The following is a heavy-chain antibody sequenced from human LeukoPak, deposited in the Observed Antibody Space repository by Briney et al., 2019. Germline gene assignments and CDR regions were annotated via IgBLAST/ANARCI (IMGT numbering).Heavy chain of an antibody. J-gene: IGHJ6*03. CDR1: GYTFTGYY. CDR3: ARAQGSYYHYYMDV. D-gene: IGHD1-26*01. Sequence: ASVKVSCKASGYTFTGYYIHWVRQAPGQGLEWMAYINPNSGGTSYAQKFRDRVTLTRDTSISTAYMELSSLRSEDTAVYYCARAQGSYYHYYMDVWGKGTTVTVSS. V-gene: IGHV1-2*02. CDR2: INPNSGGT.